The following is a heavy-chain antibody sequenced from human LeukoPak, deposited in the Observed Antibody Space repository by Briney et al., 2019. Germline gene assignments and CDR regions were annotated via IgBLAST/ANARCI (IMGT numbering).Heavy chain of an antibody. D-gene: IGHD1-7*01. CDR1: GGSISSYY. CDR3: ARELREDAFDI. J-gene: IGHJ3*02. V-gene: IGHV4-59*08. CDR2: IYYSGST. Sequence: SETLSLTCTVSGGSISSYYWSWIRQPPGKGLEWIGYIYYSGSTNYNPSLKGRVTISVDTSKNQFSLKLSSVTAADTAVYYCARELREDAFDIWGQGTMVTVSS.